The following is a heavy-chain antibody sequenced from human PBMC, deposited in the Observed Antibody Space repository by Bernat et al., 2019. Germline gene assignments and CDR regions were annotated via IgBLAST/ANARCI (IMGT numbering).Heavy chain of an antibody. J-gene: IGHJ6*02. Sequence: EVQLVESGGGLVQPGGSLRLSCAASGFTVSSNYMSWVRQAPGKVLEWVSVIYSGGSTYYADSVKGRFTISRHNSKNTLYLQMNSLRAEDTAVYYCARDHTDSSGYYYYYGMDVWGQGTTVTVSS. CDR2: IYSGGST. V-gene: IGHV3-53*04. CDR3: ARDHTDSSGYYYYYGMDV. D-gene: IGHD3-22*01. CDR1: GFTVSSNY.